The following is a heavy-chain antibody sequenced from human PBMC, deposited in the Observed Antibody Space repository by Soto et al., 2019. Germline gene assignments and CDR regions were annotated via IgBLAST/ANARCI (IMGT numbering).Heavy chain of an antibody. V-gene: IGHV4-4*02. J-gene: IGHJ3*02. CDR3: AREVAGYYYGSGSPNCDI. D-gene: IGHD3-10*01. CDR2: IYHSGST. CDR1: SGSISSSNW. Sequence: QVQLQESGPGLVKPSGTLSLTCAVSSGSISSSNWWMWVRQPPGKGLEWIGEIYHSGSTNYNPSLKSRVTISVDKSKNRFSRKLSSVTAADTAVYYCAREVAGYYYGSGSPNCDIWGQGTMVTVSS.